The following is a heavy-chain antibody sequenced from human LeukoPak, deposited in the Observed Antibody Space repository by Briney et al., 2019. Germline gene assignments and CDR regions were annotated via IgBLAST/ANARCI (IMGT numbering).Heavy chain of an antibody. V-gene: IGHV1-2*06. CDR2: INPNSGGT. D-gene: IGHD3-10*01. CDR3: ARDPGQYYYGSGSPDY. CDR1: GYTFTGYY. J-gene: IGHJ4*02. Sequence: EASVKVSCKASGYTFTGYYMHWVRQAPGQGLEWMGRINPNSGGTNYAQKFQGRVTMTRDTSISTACMELSRLRSDDTAVYYCARDPGQYYYGSGSPDYWGQGTLVTVSS.